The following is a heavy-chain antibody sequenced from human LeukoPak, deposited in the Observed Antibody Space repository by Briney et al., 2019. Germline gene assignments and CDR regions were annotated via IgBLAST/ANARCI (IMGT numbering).Heavy chain of an antibody. CDR1: GYTFTSYA. D-gene: IGHD3-10*01. CDR3: ARVTTPNLWFGDGHAFDI. Sequence: GASVKVSCKASGYTFTSYAMHWVRQAPGQSLEWMGWINAGNGNTKYSQKFQGRVTITRDTSASTAYMELSSLRSEDTAVYYCARVTTPNLWFGDGHAFDIWGQGTVVTVSS. J-gene: IGHJ3*02. V-gene: IGHV1-3*01. CDR2: INAGNGNT.